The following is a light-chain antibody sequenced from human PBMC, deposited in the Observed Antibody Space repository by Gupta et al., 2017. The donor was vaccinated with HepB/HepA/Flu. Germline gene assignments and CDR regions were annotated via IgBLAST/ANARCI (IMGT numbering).Light chain of an antibody. CDR1: QSVSSSY. CDR2: GAS. V-gene: IGKV3-20*01. J-gene: IGKJ4*01. Sequence: EIVLTQSPGTLSLSPGERATLSCRASQSVSSSYLAWYQQKPGQAPRLLIYGASSRATGIPDRFSGSGSGTDFALTISRREQEDFAVYYCQQYGSSPVLTFGGGTXVEIK. CDR3: QQYGSSPVLT.